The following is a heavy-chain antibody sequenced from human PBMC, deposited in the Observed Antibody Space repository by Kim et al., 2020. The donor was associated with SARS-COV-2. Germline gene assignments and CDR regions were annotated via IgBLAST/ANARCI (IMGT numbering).Heavy chain of an antibody. CDR2: REK. V-gene: IGHV3-7*01. Sequence: REKYNGDAGKGRFTASSDNAKNSVYLQMNSLTVEDTAVYYCTRGLVEDHWGQGTLVTVSS. CDR3: TRGLVEDH. D-gene: IGHD6-19*01. J-gene: IGHJ4*02.